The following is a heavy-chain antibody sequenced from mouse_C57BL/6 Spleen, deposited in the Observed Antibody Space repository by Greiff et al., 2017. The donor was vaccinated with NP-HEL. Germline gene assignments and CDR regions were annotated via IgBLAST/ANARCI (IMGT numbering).Heavy chain of an antibody. J-gene: IGHJ3*01. CDR2: IHPNSGST. CDR3: AREEPHGTGFAY. V-gene: IGHV1-64*01. CDR1: GYTFTSYW. D-gene: IGHD1-1*01. Sequence: QVQLQQPGAELVKPGASVKLSCKASGYTFTSYWMHWVKQRPGQGLEWIGMIHPNSGSTNYNEKFKSKATLTVDKSSSTAYMQLSSLTSEDSAVYYCAREEPHGTGFAYWGQGTLVTVSA.